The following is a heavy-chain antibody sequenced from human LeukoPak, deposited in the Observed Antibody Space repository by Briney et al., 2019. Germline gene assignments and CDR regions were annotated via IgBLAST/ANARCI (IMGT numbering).Heavy chain of an antibody. CDR1: GYTFNSYG. CDR3: AREVWSGYYIDY. J-gene: IGHJ4*02. CDR2: VSPYTGST. V-gene: IGHV1-18*01. D-gene: IGHD3-3*01. Sequence: VASVKVSCKASGYTFNSYGISWVRQAPGQGLEWMGWVSPYTGSTRYAQSLQGRVTMTTDTPTGTAYMELRSLTSDDTAVYYCAREVWSGYYIDYWGQGTLVTVSS.